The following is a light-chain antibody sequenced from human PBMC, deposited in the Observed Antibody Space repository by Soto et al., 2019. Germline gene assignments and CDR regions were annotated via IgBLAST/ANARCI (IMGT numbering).Light chain of an antibody. CDR3: QQLNSYPFT. CDR2: AAS. J-gene: IGKJ4*01. V-gene: IGKV1-9*01. CDR1: QGISSY. Sequence: IDLTQSRSFLSASVGDRVTITCRPSQGISSYLAWYQQKPGKAPKLLIYAASTLQSGVPSRFSGSGSGTEFTLTISSLQPEDFATYYCQQLNSYPFTFGGGTKV.